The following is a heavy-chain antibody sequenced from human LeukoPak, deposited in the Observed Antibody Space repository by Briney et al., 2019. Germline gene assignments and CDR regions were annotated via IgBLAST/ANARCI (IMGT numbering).Heavy chain of an antibody. Sequence: GRSLRLSCAASGFTFSSYGMHWVRQAPGKGLEWVAVISYDGSNKYYADSVKGRFTISRDNSKNTLYLQMNSLRAEDTAVYYCAKDFRLVPSYYFDYWGQGTLVTVSS. D-gene: IGHD2-2*01. J-gene: IGHJ4*02. V-gene: IGHV3-30*18. CDR1: GFTFSSYG. CDR2: ISYDGSNK. CDR3: AKDFRLVPSYYFDY.